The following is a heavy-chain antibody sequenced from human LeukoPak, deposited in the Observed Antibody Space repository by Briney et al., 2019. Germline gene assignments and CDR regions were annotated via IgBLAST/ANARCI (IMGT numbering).Heavy chain of an antibody. CDR1: GFTFSSYE. Sequence: GGSLRLSCAASGFTFSSYEMNWVRQAPGKGLEWVSYISSSGSTIYYADFVKGRFTISRDNAKNSLYLQMNSLRAEDTAVYYCARDGQWLVEVPFDYWGQGTLVTVSS. CDR2: ISSSGSTI. CDR3: ARDGQWLVEVPFDY. D-gene: IGHD6-19*01. J-gene: IGHJ4*02. V-gene: IGHV3-48*03.